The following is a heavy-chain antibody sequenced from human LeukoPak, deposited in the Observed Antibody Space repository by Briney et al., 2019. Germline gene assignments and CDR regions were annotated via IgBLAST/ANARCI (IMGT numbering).Heavy chain of an antibody. CDR2: INPNSGAT. Sequence: ASVKVSCKASGYTFTGYYMHWVRQAPGQGLEWMGWINPNSGATNYAQKFQGRVSMTRDTSISTVYMELSRLRSDDTALYYCARSQQAYSYGFRRFHYYYMDVWGKGTTVTVSS. CDR1: GYTFTGYY. J-gene: IGHJ6*03. D-gene: IGHD5-18*01. CDR3: ARSQQAYSYGFRRFHYYYMDV. V-gene: IGHV1-2*02.